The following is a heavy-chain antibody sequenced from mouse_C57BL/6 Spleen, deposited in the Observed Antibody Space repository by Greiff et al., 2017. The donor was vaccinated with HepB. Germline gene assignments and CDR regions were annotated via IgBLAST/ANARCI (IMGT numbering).Heavy chain of an antibody. CDR1: GYSFTDYN. Sequence: EVQLQESGPELVKPGASVKISCKASGYSFTDYNMNWVKQSNGKSLEWIGVINPNYGTTSYNQKFKGKATLTVDQSSSTAYMQLNSLTSEDSAVYYCARGAFSFITTVVFDYWGQGTTLTVSS. CDR3: ARGAFSFITTVVFDY. J-gene: IGHJ2*01. CDR2: INPNYGTT. D-gene: IGHD1-1*01. V-gene: IGHV1-39*01.